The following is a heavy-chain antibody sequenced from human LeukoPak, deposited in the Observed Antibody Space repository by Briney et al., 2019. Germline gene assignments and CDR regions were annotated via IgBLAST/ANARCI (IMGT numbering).Heavy chain of an antibody. CDR1: GYTFTSYG. CDR3: ARDYYYDSSGYPDY. V-gene: IGHV1-18*01. Sequence: ASVNVSCKASGYTFTSYGISWVRQAPGQGLEWMGWISAYNGNTNYAQKLQGRVTMTTDTSTSTAYMELRSLRSDDTAVYYCARDYYYDSSGYPDYWGQGTLVTVSS. J-gene: IGHJ4*02. D-gene: IGHD3-22*01. CDR2: ISAYNGNT.